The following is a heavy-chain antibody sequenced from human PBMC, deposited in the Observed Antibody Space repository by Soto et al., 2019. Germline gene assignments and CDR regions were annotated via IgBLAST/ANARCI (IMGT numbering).Heavy chain of an antibody. CDR3: VRTVPRGGNDY. CDR1: GGSISSGDYY. CDR2: ISYSGSS. D-gene: IGHD3-16*01. J-gene: IGHJ4*02. V-gene: IGHV4-30-4*01. Sequence: QVQLQESGPGLVKPSQTLSLTCTVSGGSISSGDYYWSWIRQPPGKGMEWIGYISYSGSSYYNPSLKSRVTISVDTSKNQFSLKLSSVTAADTVVYSCVRTVPRGGNDYWGQGTLVTVSS.